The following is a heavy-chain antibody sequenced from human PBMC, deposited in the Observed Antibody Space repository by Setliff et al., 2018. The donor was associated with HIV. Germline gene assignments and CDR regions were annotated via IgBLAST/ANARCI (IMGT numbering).Heavy chain of an antibody. CDR3: ARANSIKGYSYGPDAFAI. J-gene: IGHJ3*02. CDR1: GGSINSGNNY. CDR2: IYYSGTT. V-gene: IGHV4-31*03. Sequence: SETLSLTCTVSGGSINSGNNYWSWIRQHPGKGLEWIGFIYYSGTTYYNPSLKSRVTISVDTSKNQFSLNLSSVTAADTAVYYCARANSIKGYSYGPDAFAIWGQGTLVTVSS. D-gene: IGHD5-18*01.